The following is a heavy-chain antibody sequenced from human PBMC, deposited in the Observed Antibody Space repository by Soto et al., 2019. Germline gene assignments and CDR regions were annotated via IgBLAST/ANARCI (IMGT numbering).Heavy chain of an antibody. CDR2: FYRGGIT. J-gene: IGHJ5*02. D-gene: IGHD1-1*01. CDR1: GYFISSGHY. V-gene: IGHV4-38-2*01. Sequence: SETLSLTCAVSGYFISSGHYWGWLRHPPGKGLEWIGTFYRGGITYYNPSLNRRATISIDTSKNHFSLRLSSVTATDTAVYFCAIGNPDWFDPWGQGTLVTVSS. CDR3: AIGNPDWFDP.